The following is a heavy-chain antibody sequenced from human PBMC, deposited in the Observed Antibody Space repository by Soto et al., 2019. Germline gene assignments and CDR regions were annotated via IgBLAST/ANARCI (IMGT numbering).Heavy chain of an antibody. CDR1: GDSVSSNSAA. V-gene: IGHV6-1*01. Sequence: PSPTLSLTCVISGDSVSSNSAAWNWIRQSPSRGLEWLGRTYYRYKWYNDYAVSVKSRITINPDTSKTQFSMQLNSGTPEDTAVYYCARVRKRTYYDFWSGYYPSYYYGMDVWGQGTTVTVSS. D-gene: IGHD3-3*01. CDR2: TYYRYKWYN. J-gene: IGHJ6*02. CDR3: ARVRKRTYYDFWSGYYPSYYYGMDV.